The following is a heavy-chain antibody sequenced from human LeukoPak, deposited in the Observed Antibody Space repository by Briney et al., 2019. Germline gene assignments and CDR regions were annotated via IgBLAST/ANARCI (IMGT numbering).Heavy chain of an antibody. CDR1: GFTFSSYW. V-gene: IGHV3-74*01. CDR3: ARGLRYLRRDYYYDMDV. J-gene: IGHJ6*02. D-gene: IGHD3-9*01. CDR2: INSDESST. Sequence: PGGSLRLSCAASGFTFSSYWMHWVRQAPGKGLAWVSRINSDESSTTYADSVKGRFTISRDNAKNTLYLQMDSLRAEDTAVYYCARGLRYLRRDYYYDMDVWGQGTTVTVSS.